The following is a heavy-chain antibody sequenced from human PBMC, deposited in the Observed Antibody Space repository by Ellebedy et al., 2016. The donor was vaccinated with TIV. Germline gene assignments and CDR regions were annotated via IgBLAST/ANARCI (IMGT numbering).Heavy chain of an antibody. CDR1: GGSISGYY. J-gene: IGHJ4*02. Sequence: SETLSLXXTVSGGSISGYYWSWIRQSPGKGLEWIGYIFYSGSTKYNPSLKSRVTISVDTSNNQFSLKLSSVTAADTAVYYCARHGSYSSSWPFDYWGQGTLVTVSS. CDR3: ARHGSYSSSWPFDY. CDR2: IFYSGST. D-gene: IGHD6-13*01. V-gene: IGHV4-59*08.